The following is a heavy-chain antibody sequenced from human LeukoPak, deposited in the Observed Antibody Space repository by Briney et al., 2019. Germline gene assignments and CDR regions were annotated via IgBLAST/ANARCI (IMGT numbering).Heavy chain of an antibody. CDR1: GGSISSHY. CDR3: ASCHSGYYPYYFDY. V-gene: IGHV4-59*06. D-gene: IGHD3-22*01. J-gene: IGHJ4*02. Sequence: SETLSLTCTVSGGSISSHYWSWIRQPPGKGLEWIGYIYYSGSTYYNPSLKSRVTISVDTSKNQFSLKLSSVTAAATAVYYCASCHSGYYPYYFDYWGQGTLVTVSS. CDR2: IYYSGST.